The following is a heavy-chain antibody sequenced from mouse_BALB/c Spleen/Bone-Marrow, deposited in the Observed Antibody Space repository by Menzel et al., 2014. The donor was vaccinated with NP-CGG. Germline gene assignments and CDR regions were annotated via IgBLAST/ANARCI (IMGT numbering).Heavy chain of an antibody. CDR3: ARYYGNYSGYFDV. Sequence: EVMLVESGGGLVQPGGSRKLSCAASGFTFSSFGMHWVRQAPEKGLEWVAYISSGSSTIYYADKVKGRFTISRDNPKNTLFLQMTSLRSEDTAMYYCARYYGNYSGYFDVWGAGTTVTVSS. J-gene: IGHJ1*01. CDR2: ISSGSSTI. D-gene: IGHD2-1*01. V-gene: IGHV5-17*02. CDR1: GFTFSSFG.